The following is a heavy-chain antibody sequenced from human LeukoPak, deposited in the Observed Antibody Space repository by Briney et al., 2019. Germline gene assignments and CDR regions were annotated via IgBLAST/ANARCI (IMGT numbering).Heavy chain of an antibody. Sequence: GGSLRLSCAASGFTVSSNYMSWDRQAPGKGLEWVSVIYSGGTTYYADSVKGRFTISRDNSKNTLYLQMNSLRAEDTAVYYCARGSIRAFDYWGQGTLVTVSS. J-gene: IGHJ4*02. CDR1: GFTVSSNY. V-gene: IGHV3-53*01. CDR2: IYSGGTT. CDR3: ARGSIRAFDY.